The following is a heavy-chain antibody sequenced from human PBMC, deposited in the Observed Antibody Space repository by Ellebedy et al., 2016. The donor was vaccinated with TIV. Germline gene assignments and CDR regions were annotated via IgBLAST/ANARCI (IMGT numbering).Heavy chain of an antibody. V-gene: IGHV3-64D*06. CDR1: GFTFSSYA. CDR3: VKGGSGSYHYYYGMDV. CDR2: ISSNGGST. Sequence: PGGSLRLSCSASGFTFSSYAMHWVRQAPGKGMEYVSAISSNGGSTYYADSVKGRFTISRNNSKNTLYLQMSSLRAEDTAVYYFVKGGSGSYHYYYGMDVWGQGTTVTVSS. J-gene: IGHJ6*02. D-gene: IGHD3-10*01.